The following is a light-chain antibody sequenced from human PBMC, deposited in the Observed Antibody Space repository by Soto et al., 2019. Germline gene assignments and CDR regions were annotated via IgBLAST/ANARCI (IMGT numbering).Light chain of an antibody. CDR1: QSVSSSY. Sequence: EIVMTQSPATLSVSPGERATLSCRASQSVSSSYLAWYQQKPGQAPRLLFYGASSRATGIPDRFSGSGSGTDFVLTISRLEPDDFAVYYCQQYGRSPWTFGQGTKVDI. V-gene: IGKV3-20*01. CDR2: GAS. J-gene: IGKJ1*01. CDR3: QQYGRSPWT.